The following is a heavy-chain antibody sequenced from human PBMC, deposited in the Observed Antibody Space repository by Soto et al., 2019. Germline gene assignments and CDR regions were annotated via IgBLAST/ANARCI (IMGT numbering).Heavy chain of an antibody. V-gene: IGHV2-5*02. CDR1: GFSLSTSGVG. CDR3: ADIGVRGGIWETYYFDL. Sequence: QITLKESGPTLVKPTQTLTLTCTFSGFSLSTSGVGVGWIRQPPGKALAWLALIYWDDDKRYSPSLKSRLTITKDTSKNHFVLTMTNMDPVDTATYYCADIGVRGGIWETYYFDLWVQGSLVTVSS. CDR2: IYWDDDK. J-gene: IGHJ4*02. D-gene: IGHD3-10*01.